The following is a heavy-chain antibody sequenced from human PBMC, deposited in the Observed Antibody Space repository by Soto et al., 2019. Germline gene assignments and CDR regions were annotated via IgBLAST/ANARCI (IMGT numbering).Heavy chain of an antibody. CDR1: GGSISSYY. J-gene: IGHJ4*02. V-gene: IGHV4-59*08. CDR3: ARRWGDYFDY. CDR2: IYYSGST. Sequence: PSETLSLTCTVSGGSISSYYWSWIRQPPGKGLERIGDIYYSGSTNYNPSHKSRVTITVDTSKNQISQKLSLKLSSVTAAYTAVYYCARRWGDYFDYWGQGTLVTVSS. D-gene: IGHD3-16*01.